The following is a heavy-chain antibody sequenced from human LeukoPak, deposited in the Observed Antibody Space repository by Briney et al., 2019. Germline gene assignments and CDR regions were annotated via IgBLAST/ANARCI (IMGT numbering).Heavy chain of an antibody. CDR3: AKDLGSSGWYIDY. V-gene: IGHV3-74*01. J-gene: IGHJ4*02. D-gene: IGHD6-19*01. Sequence: GGSLRLSCAASGFTFSSYWMHWVRQAPGKGLVWVSRINTDGSSTSYADSVKGRFTISRDNAENTLYLQMNSLRAEDTAVYYCAKDLGSSGWYIDYWGQGTLVTVSS. CDR1: GFTFSSYW. CDR2: INTDGSST.